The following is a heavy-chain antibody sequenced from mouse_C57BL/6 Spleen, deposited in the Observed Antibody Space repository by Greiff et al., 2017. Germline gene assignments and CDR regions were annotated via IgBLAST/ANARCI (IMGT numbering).Heavy chain of an antibody. CDR1: GYTFTSYW. Sequence: VQLQQPGAELVKPGASVKMSCKASGYTFTSYWITWVKQRPGQGLEWIGDIYPGSGSTNYNEKFKSKATLTVDTSSSTAYMQLSSLTSDDSAVYYCARDDYDYYYAMDYWGQGTSVTVSS. V-gene: IGHV1-55*01. CDR3: ARDDYDYYYAMDY. D-gene: IGHD2-4*01. CDR2: IYPGSGST. J-gene: IGHJ4*01.